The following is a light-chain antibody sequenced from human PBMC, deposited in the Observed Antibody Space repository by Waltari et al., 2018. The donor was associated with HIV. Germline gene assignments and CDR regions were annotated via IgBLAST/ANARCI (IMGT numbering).Light chain of an antibody. CDR2: KVD. CDR1: DSDFGFYNF. Sequence: SGLTQPASVSGFPGQSITISCTGADSDFGFYNFVSWYHQYPGKVPKVILSKVDSRASGVSDRFSGSKSGNTASLRISGLRTEDEGVYFCASYTANDTVLFAGGTTVTVL. J-gene: IGLJ3*02. V-gene: IGLV2-14*01. CDR3: ASYTANDTVL.